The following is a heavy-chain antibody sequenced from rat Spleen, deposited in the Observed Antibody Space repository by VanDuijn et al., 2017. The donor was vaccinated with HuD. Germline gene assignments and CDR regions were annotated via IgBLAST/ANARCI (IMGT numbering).Heavy chain of an antibody. CDR3: VRHDGRMYTTDQGGFAY. V-gene: IGHV5-25*01. CDR2: ISTCGGTT. CDR1: GFTFSNYD. Sequence: EVQLVESGGGSVQPGRSLKLSCAALGFTFSNYDMAWVRQAPTKGLEWVASISTCGGTTYYRDSVRGRFTVSRDNAKSTLYLQMDSLRSEDTATYYCVRHDGRMYTTDQGGFAYWGQGTLVTVSS. D-gene: IGHD1-6*01. J-gene: IGHJ3*01.